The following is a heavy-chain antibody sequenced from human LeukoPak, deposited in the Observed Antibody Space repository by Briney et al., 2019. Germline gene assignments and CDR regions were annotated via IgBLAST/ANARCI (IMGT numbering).Heavy chain of an antibody. J-gene: IGHJ2*01. V-gene: IGHV3-33*03. D-gene: IGHD2-2*01. CDR3: VVVVVPSAFWHFDL. Sequence: GGSLRLSCATSGFTFTHYGFHGVRQAPGKGLEWVAVISDDGRKRYYGDSVTGLFGISRDDSKNTVFLQMNTLTDEDTAVYYCVVVVVPSAFWHFDLWGRGTLVTVSS. CDR2: ISDDGRKR. CDR1: GFTFTHYG.